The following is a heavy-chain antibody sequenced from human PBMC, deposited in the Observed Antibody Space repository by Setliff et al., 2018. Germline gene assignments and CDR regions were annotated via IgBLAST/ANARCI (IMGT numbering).Heavy chain of an antibody. J-gene: IGHJ5*02. CDR2: INHSGST. D-gene: IGHD3-3*01. V-gene: IGHV4-34*01. CDR1: GGSFSGYY. Sequence: SLTCAVYGGSFSGYYWSWIRQPPGKGLEWIGEINHSGSTNYNPSLKSRVTISVDTSKNQFSLKLTSVTAADTAVYYCARRPLYHYDFWSNWFDPWGQGTLVTVSS. CDR3: ARRPLYHYDFWSNWFDP.